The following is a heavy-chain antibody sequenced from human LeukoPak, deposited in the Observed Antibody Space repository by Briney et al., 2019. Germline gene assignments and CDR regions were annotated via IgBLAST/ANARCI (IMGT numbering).Heavy chain of an antibody. Sequence: ASVKVSCKASGGTFSSYAISWVRQAPGQGLEWMGGIIPIFGTANYAQKFQGRVTITTDESTSTAYMELSSLRSEDTAVYYCARGPPRGYCSSTSCYFPFDPWGQGTPVTVSS. V-gene: IGHV1-69*05. D-gene: IGHD2-2*01. CDR2: IIPIFGTA. CDR3: ARGPPRGYCSSTSCYFPFDP. CDR1: GGTFSSYA. J-gene: IGHJ5*02.